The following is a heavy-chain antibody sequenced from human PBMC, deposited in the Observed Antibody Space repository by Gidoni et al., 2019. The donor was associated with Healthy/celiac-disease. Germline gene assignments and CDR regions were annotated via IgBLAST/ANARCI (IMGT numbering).Heavy chain of an antibody. CDR3: ARATGYFDY. J-gene: IGHJ4*02. Sequence: EVQLVESGGGLVQPGGSLRLSCAASGFTFSSYSMNWVRQAPGKGLEWVSYISSSSSSIYYADSVKGRFTISRDNAKNSLYLQMNSLRAEDTAVYYCARATGYFDYWGQETLVTVSS. V-gene: IGHV3-48*01. D-gene: IGHD4-4*01. CDR2: ISSSSSSI. CDR1: GFTFSSYS.